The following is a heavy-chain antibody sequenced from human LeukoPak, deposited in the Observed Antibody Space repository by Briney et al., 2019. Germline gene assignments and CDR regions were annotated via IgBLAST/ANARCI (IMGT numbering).Heavy chain of an antibody. D-gene: IGHD2-2*03. CDR1: GGSISSSSYY. CDR2: IYYSGST. CDR3: ASWISGL. Sequence: PSETLSLTCTVSGGSISSSSYYWGWIRQPPGKGLEWIGSIYYSGSTYYNPSLKSRVTISVDTSKNQFSLKLSSVTAADTAVYYCASWISGLWGQGTLVTASS. J-gene: IGHJ4*02. V-gene: IGHV4-39*01.